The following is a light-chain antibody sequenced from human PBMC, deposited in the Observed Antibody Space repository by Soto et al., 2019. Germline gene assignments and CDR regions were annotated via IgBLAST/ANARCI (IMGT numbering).Light chain of an antibody. Sequence: EIVLTQSPATLSLSPGERATLSCRASQSVSRYLAWYQQKPGQAPRLLIYDASNRATGIPARFSGSGSGTDFTLTISSLEPEDFALYYCQQRSNWPPYTFGQGTQLEI. CDR2: DAS. CDR3: QQRSNWPPYT. V-gene: IGKV3-11*01. CDR1: QSVSRY. J-gene: IGKJ2*01.